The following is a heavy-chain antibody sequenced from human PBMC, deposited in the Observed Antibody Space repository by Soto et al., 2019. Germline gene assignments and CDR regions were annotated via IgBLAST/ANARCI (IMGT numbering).Heavy chain of an antibody. J-gene: IGHJ4*02. V-gene: IGHV5-10-1*03. CDR3: ARHSGGYYDSSGSDY. Sequence: EVQLVQSGAEVKKPGESLRISCKGSGYSFTSYWISWVRQMPGKGLEWMGRIDPSDSYTNYSPSFQGHVTISADKSISTAYLQWSSLKASDTAMYYCARHSGGYYDSSGSDYWGQGTLVTVSS. D-gene: IGHD3-22*01. CDR1: GYSFTSYW. CDR2: IDPSDSYT.